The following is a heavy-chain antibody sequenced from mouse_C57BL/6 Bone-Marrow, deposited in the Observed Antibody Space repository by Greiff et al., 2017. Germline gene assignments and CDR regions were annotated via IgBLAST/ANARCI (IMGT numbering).Heavy chain of an antibody. Sequence: QVQLQQSGAELMKPGASVKLSCKATGYTFTGYWIEWVKQRPGHGLEWIGEILPGSGSTNYNEKFKGKATFTADTSSNTAYMQLSSLTTEDSAIYYCARRNYYGSRYEAWFAYWGQGTLVTVSA. D-gene: IGHD1-1*01. V-gene: IGHV1-9*01. J-gene: IGHJ3*01. CDR2: ILPGSGST. CDR1: GYTFTGYW. CDR3: ARRNYYGSRYEAWFAY.